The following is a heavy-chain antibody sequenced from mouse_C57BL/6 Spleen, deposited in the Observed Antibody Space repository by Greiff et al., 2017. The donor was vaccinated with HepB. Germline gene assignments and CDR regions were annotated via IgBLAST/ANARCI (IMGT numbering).Heavy chain of an antibody. V-gene: IGHV1-18*01. D-gene: IGHD2-3*01. J-gene: IGHJ1*03. CDR2: INPNNGGT. Sequence: EVQLQQSGPELVKPGASVKIPCKASGYTFTDYNMDWVKQSHGKSLEWIGDINPNNGGTIYNQKFKGKATLTVDKSSSTAYMELRSLTSEDTAVYYCARLTYDGYYYWYFDVWGTGTTVTVSS. CDR1: GYTFTDYN. CDR3: ARLTYDGYYYWYFDV.